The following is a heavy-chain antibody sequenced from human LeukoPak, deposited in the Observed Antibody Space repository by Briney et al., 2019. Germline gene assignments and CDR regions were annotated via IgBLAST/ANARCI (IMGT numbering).Heavy chain of an antibody. V-gene: IGHV3-48*04. CDR1: GFTFSSYS. CDR3: ARDHAPRYYDSSGYLIFDY. CDR2: ISSSSSTI. D-gene: IGHD3-22*01. J-gene: IGHJ4*02. Sequence: GGSLRLSCAASGFTFSSYSMNWVRQAPGKGLEWVSYISSSSSTIYYADSVKGRFTISRDNAKNSLYLQMNSLRAEDTAVYYCARDHAPRYYDSSGYLIFDYWGQGTLVTVSS.